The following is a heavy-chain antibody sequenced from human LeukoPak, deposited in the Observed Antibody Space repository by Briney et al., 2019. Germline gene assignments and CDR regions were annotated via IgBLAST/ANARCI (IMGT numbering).Heavy chain of an antibody. D-gene: IGHD1-26*01. CDR1: GFIFSSYW. Sequence: GGSLRLSCSASGFIFSSYWMAWVRQAPGKGLKGWAFILYDGSNKYYADSVKGRFTISRDNSKNTLYLQMNSLRAEDTAVYYCAKDNGPREDYFEYWGQGPLVPVSS. CDR3: AKDNGPREDYFEY. CDR2: ILYDGSNK. J-gene: IGHJ4*02. V-gene: IGHV3-30*02.